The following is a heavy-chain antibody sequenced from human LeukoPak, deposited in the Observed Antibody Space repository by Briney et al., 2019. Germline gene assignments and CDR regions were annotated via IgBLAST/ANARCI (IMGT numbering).Heavy chain of an antibody. CDR1: GGSISSYY. J-gene: IGHJ4*02. CDR3: ASMYSSSWFFDY. V-gene: IGHV4-59*01. D-gene: IGHD6-13*01. Sequence: SETLSLTCTVSGGSISSYYWSWIRQPPGKGLEWIGYIYYSGSTNYNPSLKSRVIISVDTSKNQFSLKLSSVTAADTAVYYCASMYSSSWFFDYWGQGTLVTVSS. CDR2: IYYSGST.